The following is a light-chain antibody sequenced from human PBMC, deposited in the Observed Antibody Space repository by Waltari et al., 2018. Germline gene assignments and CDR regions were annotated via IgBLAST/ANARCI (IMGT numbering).Light chain of an antibody. CDR3: QQYYNWPRT. V-gene: IGKV3-15*01. Sequence: EIVMTQSPATLSASPGERASLSCRASQSVSSNLAWFQQRPGQPPRVLIYGASTRATGIPARFSGSGSGAEFTLTISSLQSEDFAVYYCQQYYNWPRTFGQGTKVEI. J-gene: IGKJ1*01. CDR1: QSVSSN. CDR2: GAS.